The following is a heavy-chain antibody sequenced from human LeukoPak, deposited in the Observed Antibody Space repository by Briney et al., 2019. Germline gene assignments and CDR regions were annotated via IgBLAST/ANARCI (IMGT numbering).Heavy chain of an antibody. J-gene: IGHJ4*02. D-gene: IGHD3-9*01. CDR1: GFTFSTYS. V-gene: IGHV3-21*01. CDR3: TKDPGHVLRSFDYSEY. Sequence: GGSLRLSCAASGFTFSTYSMNWVCQAPGKGLEWVSSISSNSRYIYYADSVKGRFTISRDNARSSLFLQMNSLRAEDTAVYYCTKDPGHVLRSFDYSEYWGQGTRVTVSS. CDR2: ISSNSRYI.